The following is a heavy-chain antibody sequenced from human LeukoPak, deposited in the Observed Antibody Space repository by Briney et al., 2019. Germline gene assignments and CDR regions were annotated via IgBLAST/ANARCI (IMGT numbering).Heavy chain of an antibody. CDR3: ARLGFAFDI. CDR1: GITFSSYE. J-gene: IGHJ3*02. D-gene: IGHD3-16*01. CDR2: ISGSESSI. V-gene: IGHV3-48*03. Sequence: GGSLRLSCEASGITFSSYEMNWVRQAPGEGLEWVSYISGSESSIYYADSVKGRFTISRDNAKNSLYLQINNLRAEDAAVYYCARLGFAFDIWGQGTMVTVSS.